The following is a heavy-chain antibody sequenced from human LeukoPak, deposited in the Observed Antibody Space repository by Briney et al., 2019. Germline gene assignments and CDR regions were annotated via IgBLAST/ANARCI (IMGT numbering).Heavy chain of an antibody. CDR2: ITSSSSTM. J-gene: IGHJ6*02. Sequence: GGSLRLSCAASGLIFRSYAMSWVRQAPGKGLEWVSYITSSSSTMFYADSVKGRFTISRDNAENSMYLQMNNLRAEDTAVYYCANWDVWGQGTTVTVSS. V-gene: IGHV3-48*01. CDR3: ANWDV. CDR1: GLIFRSYA.